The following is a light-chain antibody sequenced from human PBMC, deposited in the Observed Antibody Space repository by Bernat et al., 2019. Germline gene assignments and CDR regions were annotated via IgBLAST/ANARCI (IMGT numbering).Light chain of an antibody. CDR1: RSDIGGYNY. CDR3: SSYTSRSTVI. V-gene: IGLV2-14*01. CDR2: DVT. Sequence: QSALTQPASVSGSPGQSITISCTGTRSDIGGYNYVSWYQQHPGKAPKLMIYDVTNRPSGVSNRFSGSKSGNTASLTISGLQADDEADYYCSSYTSRSTVIVGGGTQLTV. J-gene: IGLJ2*01.